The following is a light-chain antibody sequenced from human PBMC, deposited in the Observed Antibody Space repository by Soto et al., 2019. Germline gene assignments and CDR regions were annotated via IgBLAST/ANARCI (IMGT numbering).Light chain of an antibody. V-gene: IGKV3-11*01. CDR3: QQYNNWLLT. CDR2: DAS. Sequence: EIVLTQSPATLSLSPGERATLSCRASQSVSSYLAWYQQKPGQAPRLLIYDASNRATGIPARFSGSGSGTEFTLTISSLQSEDFAVYYCQQYNNWLLTFGGGTKVDIK. J-gene: IGKJ4*01. CDR1: QSVSSY.